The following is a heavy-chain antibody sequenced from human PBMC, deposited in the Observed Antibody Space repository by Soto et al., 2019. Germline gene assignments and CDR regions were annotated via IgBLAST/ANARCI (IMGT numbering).Heavy chain of an antibody. J-gene: IGHJ4*02. CDR2: ISRDGRST. D-gene: IGHD3-22*01. CDR1: GFTFGMHS. V-gene: IGHV3-64D*08. Sequence: PGGSLRLSCSASGFTFGMHSMQWVRQTPGKALEYVSAISRDGRSTFYADSVKGRFTISRDNSKNTLYLRMNSLRSDDTAVYYCVKEANPFINTLVVLIFDYWGQGTQVTVSS. CDR3: VKEANPFINTLVVLIFDY.